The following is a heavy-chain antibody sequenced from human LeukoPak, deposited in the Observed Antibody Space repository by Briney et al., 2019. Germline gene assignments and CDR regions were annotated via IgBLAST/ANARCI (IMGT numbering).Heavy chain of an antibody. CDR2: INPNSGGT. CDR1: GYTFTGYY. J-gene: IGHJ4*02. V-gene: IGHV1-2*06. Sequence: ASVKVSCKASGYTFTGYYMHWVRQAPGQGLEWMGRINPNSGGTNYAQKFQGRVTMTRDTSISTAYMELSRLRSDDTAVCYSASFEYSSSGLDYWGQGTLVTVSS. D-gene: IGHD6-6*01. CDR3: ASFEYSSSGLDY.